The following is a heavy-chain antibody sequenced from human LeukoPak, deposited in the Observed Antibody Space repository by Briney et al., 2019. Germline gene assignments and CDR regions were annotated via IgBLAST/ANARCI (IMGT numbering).Heavy chain of an antibody. V-gene: IGHV3-21*01. D-gene: IGHD3-22*01. CDR1: GFTFSSYS. CDR3: ARGTLYYYDSSGYYYGY. CDR2: ISSSSSYI. Sequence: PGGSLRLSCAASGFTFSSYSMNWVRQAPGKGLEWVSSISSSSSYIYYADSVKGRFTISGDNAKNSLYLQMNSLRAEDTAVYYCARGTLYYYDSSGYYYGYWGQGTLVTVSS. J-gene: IGHJ4*02.